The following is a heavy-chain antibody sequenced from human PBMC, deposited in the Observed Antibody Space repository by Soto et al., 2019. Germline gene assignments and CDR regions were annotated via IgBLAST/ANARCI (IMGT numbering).Heavy chain of an antibody. J-gene: IGHJ4*02. CDR2: INHSGST. V-gene: IGHV4-34*01. CDR1: GGSFSGYY. D-gene: IGHD6-13*01. CDR3: ARPYSSSWYYFDY. Sequence: SETLSLTCAVYGGSFSGYYWSWIRQPPGKGLEWIGEINHSGSTNYNPSLKSRVTISVDTSKNQFSLKLSSVTAADTAVYYCARPYSSSWYYFDYWGQGTLVTVSS.